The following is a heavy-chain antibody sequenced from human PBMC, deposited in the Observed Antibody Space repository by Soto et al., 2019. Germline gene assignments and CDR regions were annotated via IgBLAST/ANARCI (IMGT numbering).Heavy chain of an antibody. CDR3: ARSWGSYFDY. CDR1: GGSISTSSYH. J-gene: IGHJ4*02. CDR2: TYYSGST. D-gene: IGHD3-16*01. Sequence: SETLSLTCTVPGGSISTSSYHWAWIRQPPGKGLEWIASTYYSGSTYYNPSLKSRVTISVDTSKNQFSLKLSSVTAADTAVYYCARSWGSYFDYWGQGTLVTVSS. V-gene: IGHV4-39*07.